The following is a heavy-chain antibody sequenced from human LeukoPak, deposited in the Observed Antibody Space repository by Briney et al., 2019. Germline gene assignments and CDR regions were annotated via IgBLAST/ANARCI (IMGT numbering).Heavy chain of an antibody. Sequence: GGSLRLSCAASGFIFSSYAMSWVRQAPGKGLEWVSTISASGGGTYYAASVKGRFTISRDNSKNTLYLQMNSLRAEDTAVYYCAKQPYGSGNNWFDPWGQGTLVTVSS. J-gene: IGHJ5*02. V-gene: IGHV3-23*01. CDR2: ISASGGGT. CDR1: GFIFSSYA. D-gene: IGHD3-10*01. CDR3: AKQPYGSGNNWFDP.